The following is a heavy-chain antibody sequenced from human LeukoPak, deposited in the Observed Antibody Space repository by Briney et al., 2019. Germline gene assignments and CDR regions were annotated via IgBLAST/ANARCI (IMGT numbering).Heavy chain of an antibody. CDR2: VSYSGST. Sequence: SETLSLTCTVSGGSISSYYCSWIRQPPGKGLEWIGYVSYSGSTNYNPSLKSRVTMSVDTSKKQFSLKVSSVTSVDTAVYYCARGDWYFDLWGRGTLVTVSS. J-gene: IGHJ2*01. V-gene: IGHV4-59*01. CDR1: GGSISSYY. CDR3: ARGDWYFDL.